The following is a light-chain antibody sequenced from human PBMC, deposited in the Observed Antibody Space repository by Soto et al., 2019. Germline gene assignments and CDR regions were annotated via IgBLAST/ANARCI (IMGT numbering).Light chain of an antibody. CDR3: QQDNSSPLR. Sequence: MKKSPDPLSVSPWARATLSFRASQSVSSHLAWYQKKPGQAPRLLIYDASTRATGIPARFSGSGSGTDFILNISSLQPEDFAAYYCQQDNSSPLRFGRGTKVDIK. CDR1: QSVSSH. J-gene: IGKJ1*01. CDR2: DAS. V-gene: IGKV3-15*01.